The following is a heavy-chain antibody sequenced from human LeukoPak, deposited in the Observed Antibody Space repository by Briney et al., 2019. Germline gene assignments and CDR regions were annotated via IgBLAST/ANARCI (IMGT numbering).Heavy chain of an antibody. Sequence: GGSLRLSCAASGFTFSSYSMNWVRQAPGKGLEWVSSISSSSSYIYYADSVKGRFTISRDNSKNTLYLQMNSLRAEDTAVYYCARGYGCSGGSCYRVLLYYGMDVWGQGTTVTVSS. V-gene: IGHV3-21*01. D-gene: IGHD2-15*01. CDR2: ISSSSSYI. J-gene: IGHJ6*02. CDR1: GFTFSSYS. CDR3: ARGYGCSGGSCYRVLLYYGMDV.